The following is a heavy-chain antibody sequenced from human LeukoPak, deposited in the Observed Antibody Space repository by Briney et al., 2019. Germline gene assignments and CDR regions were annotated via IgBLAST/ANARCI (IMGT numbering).Heavy chain of an antibody. CDR3: ARDFTSGGYDF. Sequence: PGGSLRLSCAASGFTFSDYYMSWIRQAPGKGLVWLSYISDSTNYTNYADSVKGRFTISRDNAKNSLFLQMNSLRAEDTAMYYCARDFTSGGYDFWGQGTLVTVSS. CDR1: GFTFSDYY. CDR2: ISDSTNYT. J-gene: IGHJ4*02. D-gene: IGHD2-15*01. V-gene: IGHV3-11*06.